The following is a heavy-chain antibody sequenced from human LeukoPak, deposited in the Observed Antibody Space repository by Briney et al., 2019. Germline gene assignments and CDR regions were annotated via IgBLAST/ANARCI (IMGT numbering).Heavy chain of an antibody. V-gene: IGHV1-18*04. J-gene: IGHJ4*02. Sequence: ASVKVSCKASGYTFTSYYMHWVRQAPGQGLEWMGWISAYNGNTNYAQKLQGRVTMTTDTSTSTAYMELRSLRSDDTAVYYCARVPDINYDFWSGYYFLDYWGQGTLVTVSS. CDR3: ARVPDINYDFWSGYYFLDY. CDR1: GYTFTSYY. CDR2: ISAYNGNT. D-gene: IGHD3-3*01.